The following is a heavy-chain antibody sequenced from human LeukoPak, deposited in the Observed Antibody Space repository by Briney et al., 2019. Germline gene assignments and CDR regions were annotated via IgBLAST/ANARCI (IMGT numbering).Heavy chain of an antibody. D-gene: IGHD1-1*01. V-gene: IGHV4-30-4*01. J-gene: IGHJ6*02. CDR1: GGSISSGYYY. CDR2: IYYGGT. Sequence: SETLSLTCTVSGGSISSGYYYWSWIRQPPGKGLEYIGYIYYGGTYYNPSLKSRVTISVDTSKNQFSLKLSSVTAADTAVYYCARAYLLGTYYYYGMDVWGQGTTVTVSS. CDR3: ARAYLLGTYYYYGMDV.